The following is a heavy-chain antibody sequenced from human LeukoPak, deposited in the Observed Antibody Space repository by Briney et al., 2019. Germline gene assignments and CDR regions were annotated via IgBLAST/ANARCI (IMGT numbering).Heavy chain of an antibody. CDR3: ARDMYGSGNFLPESP. CDR2: GYYSGST. CDR1: GGSVSVHDYY. V-gene: IGHV4-61*08. Sequence: SETLSLTCTVSGGSVSVHDYYWTWIRQPPGKGLEWIGYGYYSGSTVYNPPLRSRVTISVDTSKNQFSLRLTSVTAADTAVYYCARDMYGSGNFLPESPWGQGTLVTVSS. J-gene: IGHJ5*02. D-gene: IGHD3-10*01.